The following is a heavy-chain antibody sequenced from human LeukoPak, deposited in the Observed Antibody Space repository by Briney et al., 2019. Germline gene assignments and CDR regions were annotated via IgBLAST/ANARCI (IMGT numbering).Heavy chain of an antibody. CDR3: ARGVVVITHGSMYNWFDP. Sequence: PSQTLSLTCAISGDSVSSNSAAWNWIRQSPSRGLEWLGRTYYRSKWYNDYAVSVKSRITITPDTSKNQFSLQLNSVSPEDTAVYYCARGVVVITHGSMYNWFDPWGQGTLVTVSS. D-gene: IGHD3-22*01. CDR1: GDSVSSNSAA. J-gene: IGHJ5*02. CDR2: TYYRSKWYN. V-gene: IGHV6-1*01.